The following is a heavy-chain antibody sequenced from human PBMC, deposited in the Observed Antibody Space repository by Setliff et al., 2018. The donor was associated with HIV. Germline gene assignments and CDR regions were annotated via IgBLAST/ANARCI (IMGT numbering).Heavy chain of an antibody. CDR3: VTTELCHDIGGYYYFDY. CDR2: VYYSGST. Sequence: SETLSLTCTVSGGSISSSNYYWGWICQPPGKGLEWIGNVYYSGSTYYNPSLKSRVTISIDTSANRFSLKLSSVTAADTAVYYCVTTELCHDIGGYYYFDYWGPGTLVTVSS. J-gene: IGHJ4*02. V-gene: IGHV4-39*01. CDR1: GGSISSSNYY. D-gene: IGHD3-22*01.